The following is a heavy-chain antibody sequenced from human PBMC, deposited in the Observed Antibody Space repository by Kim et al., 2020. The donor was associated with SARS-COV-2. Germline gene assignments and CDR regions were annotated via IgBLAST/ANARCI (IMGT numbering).Heavy chain of an antibody. V-gene: IGHV3-13*01. Sequence: TYYPGSVKGRFTISRENAKNSLYLQMNSLRAGDTAVYYCARGGLADAFDIWGQGTMVTVSS. D-gene: IGHD6-19*01. J-gene: IGHJ3*02. CDR2: T. CDR3: ARGGLADAFDI.